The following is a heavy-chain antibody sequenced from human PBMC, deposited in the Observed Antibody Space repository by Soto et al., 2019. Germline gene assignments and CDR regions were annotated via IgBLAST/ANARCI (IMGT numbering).Heavy chain of an antibody. Sequence: GGSLRLSCGASGFTVSSNYMNWVRQAPGKGLEWVSVIYSGGSTYYADSVKGRFIISRDNSKNTLYLQMNSLRAEDTAVYYCARDSVAGKFWFDPWGQGTLVTVSS. J-gene: IGHJ5*02. V-gene: IGHV3-66*01. D-gene: IGHD6-19*01. CDR3: ARDSVAGKFWFDP. CDR1: GFTVSSNY. CDR2: IYSGGST.